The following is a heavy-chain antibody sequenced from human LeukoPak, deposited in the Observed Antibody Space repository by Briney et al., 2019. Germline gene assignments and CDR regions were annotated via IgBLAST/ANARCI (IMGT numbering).Heavy chain of an antibody. J-gene: IGHJ3*02. D-gene: IGHD3-10*01. CDR3: ARELLWFGDPAGAFDI. V-gene: IGHV4-59*01. Sequence: PSETLSLTCTVSSCSISSYHWSWIRQPPGKGLEWIGYIYYSGSTNSHPSLNSRVTISVDTSKNQFSLKLSSVTAAGTAVYYCARELLWFGDPAGAFDIWGQGTMVTVSS. CDR2: IYYSGST. CDR1: SCSISSYH.